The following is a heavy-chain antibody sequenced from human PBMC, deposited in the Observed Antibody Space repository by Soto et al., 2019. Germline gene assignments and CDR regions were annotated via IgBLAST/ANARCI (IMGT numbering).Heavy chain of an antibody. CDR3: AAELGFVKLSVV. Sequence: QVQVVQSGVEVRRPGSSVKVSCKASGDTFKNCVISWVRPAPGQGLEWMGGIIPLFGTTDFAQRFQGRLTITTDESTTTAYMELSRLRSEDTATYYCAAELGFVKLSVVWGQGTTVSVSS. J-gene: IGHJ6*02. D-gene: IGHD7-27*01. CDR1: GDTFKNCV. CDR2: IIPLFGTT. V-gene: IGHV1-69*01.